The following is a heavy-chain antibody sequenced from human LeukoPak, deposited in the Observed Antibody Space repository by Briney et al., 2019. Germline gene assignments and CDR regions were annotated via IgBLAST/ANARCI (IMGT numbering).Heavy chain of an antibody. CDR1: GGSFSGYY. D-gene: IGHD3-10*01. Sequence: SETLSLTCAVYGGSFSGYYWSWIRQPPGKGLEWIGEMNHSGSTNYNPALKSRVTISVDTSKNQLSLKLSSVTAADTAVYYCARGGEGYYYGSASRDYWAQGTLVTVSS. CDR3: ARGGEGYYYGSASRDY. CDR2: MNHSGST. J-gene: IGHJ4*02. V-gene: IGHV4-34*01.